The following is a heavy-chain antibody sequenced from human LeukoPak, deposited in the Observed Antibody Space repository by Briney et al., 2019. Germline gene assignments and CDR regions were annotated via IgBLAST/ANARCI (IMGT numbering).Heavy chain of an antibody. CDR3: ARVLPPWFGVHKLAFDI. CDR2: INHSGST. D-gene: IGHD3-10*01. V-gene: IGHV4-34*01. J-gene: IGHJ3*02. CDR1: GGSFSGYY. Sequence: PSETLSLTCAVYGGSFSGYYWSWIRQPPGKGLEWIGEINHSGSTNYNPSLKSRVTISVDTSKNQFSLKLSSVTAADTAVYYCARVLPPWFGVHKLAFDIWGQGTMVTVSS.